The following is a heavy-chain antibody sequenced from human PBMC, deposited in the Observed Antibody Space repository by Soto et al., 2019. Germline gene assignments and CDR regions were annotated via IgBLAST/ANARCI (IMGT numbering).Heavy chain of an antibody. D-gene: IGHD3-10*01. J-gene: IGHJ4*02. CDR2: IYYSGST. Sequence: SETLSLTCIVSAGSISGHYWSWIRQSPGKALEWIGYIYYSGSTNYNPSLKSRVAMSVDTSNNQFSLRLSSVTAADTAVYICARGPHYYGSTSLYKFRSGFDAWGQGTLVTVAS. CDR1: AGSISGHY. V-gene: IGHV4-59*08. CDR3: ARGPHYYGSTSLYKFRSGFDA.